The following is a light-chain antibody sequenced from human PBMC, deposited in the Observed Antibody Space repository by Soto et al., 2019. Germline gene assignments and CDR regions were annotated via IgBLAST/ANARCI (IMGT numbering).Light chain of an antibody. CDR1: QSVSSN. V-gene: IGKV3-15*01. Sequence: EIVMTQSPATLSVSPGDRATLSCRASQSVSSNLAWYQQKPGQAPRLLIYGASTRATGVPARFSGSGSGTEFTLTISSLQSEDFAVYYCQHYNNLPRTFGQGTEVEI. J-gene: IGKJ1*01. CDR2: GAS. CDR3: QHYNNLPRT.